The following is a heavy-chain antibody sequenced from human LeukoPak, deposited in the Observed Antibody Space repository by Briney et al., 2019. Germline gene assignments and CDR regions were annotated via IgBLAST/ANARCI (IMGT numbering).Heavy chain of an antibody. V-gene: IGHV4-59*08. Sequence: KSSETLSLTCTVSGGSISSYYWSWIRQPPGKGLEWIGYIYYSGSTNYNPSLKSRVTISVDTSKNQLSLRLNSVTAADTAMYYCAKSGGYGLIDYWGQGTRVTVSS. CDR3: AKSGGYGLIDY. J-gene: IGHJ4*02. CDR1: GGSISSYY. CDR2: IYYSGST. D-gene: IGHD1-26*01.